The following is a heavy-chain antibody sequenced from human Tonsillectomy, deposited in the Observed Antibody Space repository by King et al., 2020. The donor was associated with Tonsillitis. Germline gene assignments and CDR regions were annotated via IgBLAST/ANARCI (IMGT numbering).Heavy chain of an antibody. J-gene: IGHJ4*02. Sequence: VQLVESGGGVVQPGRSLRLSCAASGFTFSTDGMHWVRQAPGKGLQGVAVVWSDGSNKCYADSVKVRFTIARDNSKNTLYLQMNSLRAEDTAVYYCARGATGPTYWGQGTLVTVSS. CDR3: ARGATGPTY. CDR2: VWSDGSNK. V-gene: IGHV3-33*01. D-gene: IGHD1/OR15-1a*01. CDR1: GFTFSTDG.